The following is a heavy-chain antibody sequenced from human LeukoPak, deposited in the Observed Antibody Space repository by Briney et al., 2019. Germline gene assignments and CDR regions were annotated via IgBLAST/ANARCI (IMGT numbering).Heavy chain of an antibody. D-gene: IGHD6-13*01. J-gene: IGHJ5*02. Sequence: PSETLSLTCTVSSGSISNSNFYWGWIRQPPGKGLEWIGSIFYSGSTDYNPSLKSRVTISVDTSKNQFSLKLSSVTAADTAVYYCARRHFQQLDPGSVFDPWGQGTLVTVSS. CDR2: IFYSGST. CDR3: ARRHFQQLDPGSVFDP. V-gene: IGHV4-39*01. CDR1: SGSISNSNFY.